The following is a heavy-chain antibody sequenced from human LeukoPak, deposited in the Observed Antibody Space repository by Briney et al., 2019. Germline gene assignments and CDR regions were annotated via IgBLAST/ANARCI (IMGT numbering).Heavy chain of an antibody. CDR3: ARAGDGYNFGQTPFDY. V-gene: IGHV1-69*13. Sequence: SVKLSCKTSGYIFTSYAMNWVRQAPGQGLEWMGGIIPIFGTANYAQKFQGRVTITADESTSTAYMELSSLRSEDTAVYYCARAGDGYNFGQTPFDYWGQRTLVTVSS. D-gene: IGHD5-24*01. CDR2: IIPIFGTA. J-gene: IGHJ4*02. CDR1: GYIFTSYA.